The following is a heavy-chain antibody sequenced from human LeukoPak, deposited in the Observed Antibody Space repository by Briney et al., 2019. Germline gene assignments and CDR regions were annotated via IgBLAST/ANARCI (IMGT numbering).Heavy chain of an antibody. Sequence: GASVKVSCKASGYTFTGYYMHWVRQAPGQGLEWMGWINPNSGGTNYAQKFQGWVTMTRDTSISTAYMELSRLRSDDTAVYYCARDWHHGGNIAVAGSLDYWGQGTLVTVSS. V-gene: IGHV1-2*04. J-gene: IGHJ4*02. CDR2: INPNSGGT. D-gene: IGHD6-19*01. CDR3: ARDWHHGGNIAVAGSLDY. CDR1: GYTFTGYY.